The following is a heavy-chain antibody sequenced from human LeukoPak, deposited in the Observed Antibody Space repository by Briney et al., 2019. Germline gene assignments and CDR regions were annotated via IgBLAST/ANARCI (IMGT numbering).Heavy chain of an antibody. CDR3: ARESDFWSGYASMDV. D-gene: IGHD3-3*01. CDR2: ISAYNDNT. CDR1: GYTFTSYG. J-gene: IGHJ6*03. V-gene: IGHV1-18*01. Sequence: ASVKVSCKASGYTFTSYGISWVRQAPGQGLEWMGWISAYNDNTNYTQKLQGRVTMTTDTSTSTAYMELRSLRSDDTAVYYCARESDFWSGYASMDVWGKGTTVTVSS.